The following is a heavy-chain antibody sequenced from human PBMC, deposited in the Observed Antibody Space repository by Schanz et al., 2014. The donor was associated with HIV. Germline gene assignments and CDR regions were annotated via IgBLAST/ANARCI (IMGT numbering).Heavy chain of an antibody. CDR1: GFTFSDYY. CDR3: ARDRTTITPSFDY. D-gene: IGHD4-4*01. CDR2: ISSNGINI. J-gene: IGHJ4*01. Sequence: QVQLVESGGGLVKPGGSLRLSCAASGFTFSDYYMSWIRQTPGKGLEWLAYISSNGINIYYADSVKGRFTISRDNAKNSLGLQMDSLRDDDTAVYYCARDRTTITPSFDYWGQGTLVSVS. V-gene: IGHV3-11*01.